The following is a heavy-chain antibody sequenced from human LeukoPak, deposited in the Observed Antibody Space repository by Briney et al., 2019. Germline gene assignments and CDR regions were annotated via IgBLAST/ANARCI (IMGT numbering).Heavy chain of an antibody. CDR1: GGTFSRYA. Sequence: VASVKVSCKASGGTFSRYAISWVRQAPGQGLVWMGGIIPSFGTANYAQKLQGRVTITTDESTSTAYMELRSLGSEETAVYYCARGQAYYDILTGYPGIAAFDIWGQGTMVTVSS. J-gene: IGHJ3*02. V-gene: IGHV1-69*05. CDR3: ARGQAYYDILTGYPGIAAFDI. D-gene: IGHD3-9*01. CDR2: IIPSFGTA.